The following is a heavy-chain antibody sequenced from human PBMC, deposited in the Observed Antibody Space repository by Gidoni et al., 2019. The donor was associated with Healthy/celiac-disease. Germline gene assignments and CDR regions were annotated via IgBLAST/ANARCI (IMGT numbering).Heavy chain of an antibody. V-gene: IGHV4-39*01. CDR2: IYYSGST. CDR3: ARQGYYDILTGYSSFDY. CDR1: GGSISSSNYY. J-gene: IGHJ4*02. Sequence: QLQLQESCPGLVKPSETLSLTCTVSGGSISSSNYYWGWIRQPPGKGLDWIGSIYYSGSTYYNPSLKSRVTISVDTSKNQFSLKLSSVTAADTAVYYCARQGYYDILTGYSSFDYWGQGTLVTVSS. D-gene: IGHD3-9*01.